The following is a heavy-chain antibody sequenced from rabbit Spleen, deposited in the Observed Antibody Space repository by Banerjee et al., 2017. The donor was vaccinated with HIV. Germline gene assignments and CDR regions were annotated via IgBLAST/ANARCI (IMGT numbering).Heavy chain of an antibody. CDR1: GFSFSSYYY. Sequence: QEQLKESGGGLVKPGASLTLTCKASGFSFSSYYYMCWVRQAPGKGLEWVACIYNGDGSTWYASWAKGRFTISKTSSTTVTLQMTSLTAADTATYFCARNRYSDVYFTLWGPGTLVTVS. D-gene: IGHD1-1*01. J-gene: IGHJ4*01. CDR3: ARNRYSDVYFTL. CDR2: IYNGDGST. V-gene: IGHV1S45*01.